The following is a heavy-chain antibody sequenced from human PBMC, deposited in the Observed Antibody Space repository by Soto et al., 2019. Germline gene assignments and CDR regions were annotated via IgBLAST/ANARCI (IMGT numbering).Heavy chain of an antibody. CDR1: GGSISSSNYY. CDR3: ARHPGYYDILTGYTTYYFDS. V-gene: IGHV4-61*05. Sequence: SETLSLTCSVSGGSISSSNYYRAWIRQPPGKGLEWIGYIYYRGNTDYNPSLKSRVTISLDTPKNQFSLKLSSVTAADTAVYYCARHPGYYDILTGYTTYYFDSWGQGILVTVSS. D-gene: IGHD3-9*01. J-gene: IGHJ4*02. CDR2: IYYRGNT.